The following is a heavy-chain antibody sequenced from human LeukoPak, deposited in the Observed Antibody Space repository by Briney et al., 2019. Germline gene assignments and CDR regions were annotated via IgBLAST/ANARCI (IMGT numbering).Heavy chain of an antibody. CDR1: GGSISSYY. J-gene: IGHJ4*02. CDR3: ARRPLVGGIDS. CDR2: IIDTGST. Sequence: SETLSLTCTVSGGSISSYYWSWIRQPPGKGLEWIGEIIDTGSTKYNSSLKSRVTISVDTSKNQFSLRLSAVTAADTAVYYCARRPLVGGIDSWGQGALVTVSS. V-gene: IGHV4-34*12. D-gene: IGHD1-26*01.